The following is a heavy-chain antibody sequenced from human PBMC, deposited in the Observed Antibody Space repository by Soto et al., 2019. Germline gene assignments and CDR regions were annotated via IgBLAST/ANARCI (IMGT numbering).Heavy chain of an antibody. D-gene: IGHD2-15*01. Sequence: QVQLQESGPGLVKPSQTLSLTCTVSGGSISSGVYYWSWIRQHPVKGLEWIGSIYYRGSTYYNPSLKSRVTISVDTSQNQLSLKQSTGTAADTAVYYCARVGVVVAADYWGQGPQVTVSS. CDR2: IYYRGST. V-gene: IGHV4-31*03. CDR1: GGSISSGVYY. CDR3: ARVGVVVAADY. J-gene: IGHJ4*02.